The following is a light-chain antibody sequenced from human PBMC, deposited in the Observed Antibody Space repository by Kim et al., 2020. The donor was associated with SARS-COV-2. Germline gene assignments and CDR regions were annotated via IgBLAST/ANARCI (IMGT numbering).Light chain of an antibody. V-gene: IGKV1-39*01. CDR2: AAS. Sequence: DIQMTQSPSSLSASVGDRVTITCRASQSISSYLNWYQQKPGKAPKLLIYAASSLQSGVPSRFSGSGSGTDFTLTISSLQPEDFATYYCQQRYSTLTFGGGNKLEI. CDR3: QQRYSTLT. CDR1: QSISSY. J-gene: IGKJ4*01.